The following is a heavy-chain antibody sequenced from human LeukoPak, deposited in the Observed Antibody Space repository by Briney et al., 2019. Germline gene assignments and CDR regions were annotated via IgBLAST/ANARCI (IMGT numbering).Heavy chain of an antibody. CDR1: GFTFSSYW. CDR2: IKRAGSEK. J-gene: IGHJ6*02. CDR3: ARDNPYCSSTSCYTYYYGMDV. Sequence: GGCLRLSCAASGFTFSSYWMSWVRQAPGKGLGWVSNIKRAGSEKYYVASVKGRFTISRDNAKNSLYLQMNSLTAEDTAVYYCARDNPYCSSTSCYTYYYGMDVWGQGKTVTVSS. V-gene: IGHV3-7*01. D-gene: IGHD2-2*02.